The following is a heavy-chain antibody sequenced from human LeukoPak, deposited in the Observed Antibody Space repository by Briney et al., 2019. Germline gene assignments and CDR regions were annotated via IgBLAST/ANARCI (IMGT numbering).Heavy chain of an antibody. CDR1: GGPISTYS. J-gene: IGHJ4*02. Sequence: PSETLSLTCTVSGGPISTYSWSWIRQPPGKGLEWIGCIYYSGNTNYNPSLKSRVTISVDTSKNQFSLKLSSVTAADTAVYYCARVRLVGYDILTGYYSFDYWGQGTLVTVSS. CDR3: ARVRLVGYDILTGYYSFDY. D-gene: IGHD3-9*01. CDR2: IYYSGNT. V-gene: IGHV4-59*01.